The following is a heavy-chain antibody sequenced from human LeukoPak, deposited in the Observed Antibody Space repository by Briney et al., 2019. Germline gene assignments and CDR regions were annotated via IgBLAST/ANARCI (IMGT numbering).Heavy chain of an antibody. V-gene: IGHV1-69*04. D-gene: IGHD2-2*01. Sequence: GSSVKVSCKASGGTFSSYAISWVRQAPGQGLEWMGRIIPILGIANYAQKFQGRVTITADKSTSTAYMELSSLRSEDTAVYYCARAYCSSTSCYHGDDAFDIWGQGTMVTVSS. CDR2: IIPILGIA. CDR1: GGTFSSYA. CDR3: ARAYCSSTSCYHGDDAFDI. J-gene: IGHJ3*02.